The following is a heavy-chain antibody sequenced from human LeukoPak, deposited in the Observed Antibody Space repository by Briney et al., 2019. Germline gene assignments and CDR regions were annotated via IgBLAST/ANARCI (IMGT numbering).Heavy chain of an antibody. Sequence: LPGGSLRLSCAASVTFSNAWMNWVRQAPGKGLEWVSAIGGSGGSTYYADSVKGRFTISRDNPKKTLYLQMDSLRAEDTAVYYCAKAAYYYDSSGYYYDYFDYWGQGTLVTVSS. J-gene: IGHJ4*02. CDR2: IGGSGGST. CDR1: VTFSNAW. CDR3: AKAAYYYDSSGYYYDYFDY. V-gene: IGHV3-23*01. D-gene: IGHD3-22*01.